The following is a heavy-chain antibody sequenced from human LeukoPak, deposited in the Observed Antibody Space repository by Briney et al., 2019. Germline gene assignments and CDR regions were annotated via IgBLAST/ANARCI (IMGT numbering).Heavy chain of an antibody. D-gene: IGHD1-26*01. CDR1: GFTFSTHA. J-gene: IGHJ3*02. CDR2: ISGSGGST. V-gene: IGHV3-23*01. CDR3: AKVSSGSYGAFDI. Sequence: GGSLRLSCAASGFTFSTHAMSWVRQAPGKGLEWVSAISGSGGSTYYADSVKGRFTISRDNSKNTLYLQMNSLRAEDTAVYYCAKVSSGSYGAFDIWGQGTMVTVSS.